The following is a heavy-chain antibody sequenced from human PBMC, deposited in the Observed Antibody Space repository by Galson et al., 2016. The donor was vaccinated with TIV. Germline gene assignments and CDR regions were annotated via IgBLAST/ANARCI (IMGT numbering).Heavy chain of an antibody. CDR2: IYPADSDT. J-gene: IGHJ4*02. D-gene: IGHD6-19*01. V-gene: IGHV5-51*03. Sequence: QSGAEVKKPGDSLKISCKTSGYRFTNSWIAWVRQMPGKGLEWMGVIYPADSDTTYRPSLQGQVTMSVDKSICTAYLQWSSLKASDTAMYYCARLLTYSKNTLYLQMNSLAAEDTAVYYCARVGSTGWAHYFDYWGQGTLVTVSS. CDR1: GYRFTNSW. CDR3: ARLLTYSKNTLYLQMNSLAAEDTAVYYCARVGSTGWAHYFDY.